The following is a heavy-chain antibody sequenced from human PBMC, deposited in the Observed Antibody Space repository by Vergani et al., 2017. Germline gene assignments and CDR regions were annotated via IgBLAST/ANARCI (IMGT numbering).Heavy chain of an antibody. V-gene: IGHV3-23*01. D-gene: IGHD5-12*01. CDR2: ISGQNFRT. CDR3: VRDYRIYSGYDFEVGDY. Sequence: EVQLLESGGGSAQPGESLRLSCVASGFTFTAHGLNWVRQAPGKGLEWVSGISGQNFRTHYADSVKGRFTISRDDSKNTVYLQINSLRAEDTAFYYCVRDYRIYSGYDFEVGDYWGQGTLVTVSS. CDR1: GFTFTAHG. J-gene: IGHJ4*02.